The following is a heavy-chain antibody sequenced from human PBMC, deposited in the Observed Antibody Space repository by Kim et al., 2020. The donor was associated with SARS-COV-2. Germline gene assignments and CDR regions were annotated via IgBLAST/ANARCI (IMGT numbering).Heavy chain of an antibody. CDR2: ISAYNGNT. J-gene: IGHJ4*02. CDR3: ARAHRITIFGDKGKSGSCYDY. D-gene: IGHD3-3*01. CDR1: GYTFTSYG. Sequence: ASVKVSCKASGYTFTSYGISWVRQAPGQGLEWMGWISAYNGNTNYAQKLQGRVTMTTDTSTSTAYMELRSLRSDDTAVYYCARAHRITIFGDKGKSGSCYDYWGQGTLVTVSS. V-gene: IGHV1-18*01.